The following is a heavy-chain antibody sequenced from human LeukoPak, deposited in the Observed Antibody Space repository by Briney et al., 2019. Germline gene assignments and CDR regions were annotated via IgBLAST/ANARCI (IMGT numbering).Heavy chain of an antibody. D-gene: IGHD6-13*01. CDR3: AKDPPLYSSSWYFDY. Sequence: GGSLRLSCAASGFTFSSYGMHWVRQAPGKGLEWVAVISYDGSNKCYADSVKGRFTISRDNSKNTLYLQMNSLRAEDTAVYYCAKDPPLYSSSWYFDYWGQGTLVTVSS. J-gene: IGHJ4*02. CDR2: ISYDGSNK. V-gene: IGHV3-30*18. CDR1: GFTFSSYG.